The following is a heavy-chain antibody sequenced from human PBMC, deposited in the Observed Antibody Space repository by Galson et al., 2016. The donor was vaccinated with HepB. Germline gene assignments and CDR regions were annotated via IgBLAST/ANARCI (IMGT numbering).Heavy chain of an antibody. D-gene: IGHD3/OR15-3a*01. Sequence: SLRLSCAASGFPFRSYWMGWVRQAPGKGLEWVAIVKQDGRDIYYVDSVKGRFTISRDNAKSLSYLQMNSLRGGDTAVYYCARGPTWTYWYFDLWGRGTLVTVSS. CDR3: ARGPTWTYWYFDL. V-gene: IGHV3-7*04. CDR2: VKQDGRDI. J-gene: IGHJ2*01. CDR1: GFPFRSYW.